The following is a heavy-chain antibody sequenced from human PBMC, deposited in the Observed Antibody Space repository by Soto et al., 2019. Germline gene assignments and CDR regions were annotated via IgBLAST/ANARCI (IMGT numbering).Heavy chain of an antibody. CDR2: IHGGGNSA. CDR1: GFTFSGYA. CDR3: AKNRGRVTTSGHFDY. V-gene: IGHV3-23*01. Sequence: EVQLLESGGDLVQPGRSLRLSCAASGFTFSGYAMSWVRQAPGNGLEWVSVIHGGGNSAYYADSVKGRFTISKDNSKNTLYLQMSSLRGEDTAVYYCAKNRGRVTTSGHFDYWGQGTLVTVSS. J-gene: IGHJ4*02. D-gene: IGHD4-17*01.